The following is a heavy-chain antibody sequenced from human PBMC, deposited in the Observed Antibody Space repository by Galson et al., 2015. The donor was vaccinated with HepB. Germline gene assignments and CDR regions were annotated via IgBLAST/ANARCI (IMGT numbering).Heavy chain of an antibody. CDR1: GFTFSSYW. V-gene: IGHV3-7*01. D-gene: IGHD3-22*01. J-gene: IGHJ4*02. CDR3: ARVGGSGYALSGFDY. Sequence: LRLSCAASGFTFSSYWMSWVRQAPGKGLEWVATIKQDGSFKYYVGSVKGRFTISRDNAKNSLSLQMNSLRAEDTAVYYCARVGGSGYALSGFDYWGQGTLVTVSS. CDR2: IKQDGSFK.